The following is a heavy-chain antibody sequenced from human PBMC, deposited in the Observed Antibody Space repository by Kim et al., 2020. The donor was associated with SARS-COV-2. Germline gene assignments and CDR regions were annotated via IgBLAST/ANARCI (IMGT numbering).Heavy chain of an antibody. D-gene: IGHD6-13*01. CDR3: ASPAAGTDYYYYGMDV. CDR2: IIPIFGTA. CDR1: GGTFSSYA. J-gene: IGHJ6*02. Sequence: SVKVSCKASGGTFSSYAISWVRQAPGQGLEWMGGIIPIFGTANYAQKFQGRVTITADESTSTAYMELSSLRSEDTAVYYCASPAAGTDYYYYGMDVWGQGTTVTVSS. V-gene: IGHV1-69*13.